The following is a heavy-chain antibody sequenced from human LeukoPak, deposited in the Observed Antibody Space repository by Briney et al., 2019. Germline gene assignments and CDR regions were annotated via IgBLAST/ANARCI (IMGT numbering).Heavy chain of an antibody. Sequence: GESLKISCKGSGYSFTSYWIGWVRQMPGKGLEWMGIIYPGDSDTRYSPSFQGQVTTAADKSISTAYLHLKASDTAIYYCARRRLAQESIRPGIDAFDVWGQGTVVTVSA. J-gene: IGHJ3*01. V-gene: IGHV5-51*01. CDR2: IYPGDSDT. D-gene: IGHD3-16*01. CDR1: GYSFTSYW. CDR3: ARRRLAQESIRPGIDAFDV.